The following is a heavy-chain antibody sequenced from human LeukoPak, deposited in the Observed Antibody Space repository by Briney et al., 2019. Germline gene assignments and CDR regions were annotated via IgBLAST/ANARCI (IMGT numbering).Heavy chain of an antibody. CDR1: GFTFSTYA. V-gene: IGHV3-23*01. CDR3: AKDNADYPIYYFDS. CDR2: ISGSGGGK. Sequence: GGSLRFSCAASGFTFSTYAMNWVHQAPGKGLEWVSGISGSGGGKFYADSVKGRFTISRDKSKSTLYLQMNSLKAEDAAVYYCAKDNADYPIYYFDSWGQGTLVTVSS. J-gene: IGHJ4*02. D-gene: IGHD3-16*01.